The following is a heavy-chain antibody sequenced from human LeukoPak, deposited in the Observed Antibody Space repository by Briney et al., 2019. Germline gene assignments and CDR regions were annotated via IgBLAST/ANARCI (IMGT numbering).Heavy chain of an antibody. D-gene: IGHD6-19*01. CDR3: AKDPLRSSGRPNGFDY. J-gene: IGHJ4*02. CDR1: GFTFSSYE. CDR2: ISSSSSTI. V-gene: IGHV3-48*01. Sequence: GGSLRLSCAASGFTFSSYEMNWVRQAPGKGLEWVSYISSSSSTIYYADSVKGRFTISRDNAKNSLYLQMNSLRAEDTAVYYCAKDPLRSSGRPNGFDYWGQGTLVTVSS.